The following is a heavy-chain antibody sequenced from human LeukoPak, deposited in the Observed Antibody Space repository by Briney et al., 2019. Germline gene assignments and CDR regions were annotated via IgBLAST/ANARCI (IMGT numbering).Heavy chain of an antibody. Sequence: PGGSLRLSCAASGFTVSSNYMSWVRQAPGKGLEWVSAIYTGGSTYYADSVKGRFTISRDNSKNTLYLQMNSLRAEDTAVYYCARDQAGLWFGELLPYFDYWGQGTLVTVSS. CDR1: GFTVSSNY. V-gene: IGHV3-66*01. J-gene: IGHJ4*02. CDR2: IYTGGST. D-gene: IGHD3-10*01. CDR3: ARDQAGLWFGELLPYFDY.